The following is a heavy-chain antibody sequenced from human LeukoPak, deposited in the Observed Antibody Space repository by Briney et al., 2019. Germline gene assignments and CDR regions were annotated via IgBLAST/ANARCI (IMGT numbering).Heavy chain of an antibody. V-gene: IGHV3-53*01. CDR2: IYSGGST. CDR1: GFTVSSNY. D-gene: IGHD5-18*01. J-gene: IGHJ4*02. Sequence: GGSLRLSCAASGFTVSSNYMSWVRQAPGKGLEWVSVIYSGGSTYYAESVKGRFTISRDNSKNTLYLQMNSLRAEDTAVYYCARGGYNYGYGYFDYWGQGTLSPSPQ. CDR3: ARGGYNYGYGYFDY.